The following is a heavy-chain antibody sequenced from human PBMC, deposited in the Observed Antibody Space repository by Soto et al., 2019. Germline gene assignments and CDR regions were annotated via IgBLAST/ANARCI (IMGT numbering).Heavy chain of an antibody. CDR3: ARGGLSSGYSYGFFDY. CDR1: GGSISSYY. D-gene: IGHD5-18*01. V-gene: IGHV4-59*01. CDR2: IYYSGST. J-gene: IGHJ4*02. Sequence: SETLSLTCTVSGGSISSYYWSWIRQPPGKGLEWIGYIYYSGSTNYNPSLKSRVTISVDTSKNQFSLKLSSVTAADTAVYYCARGGLSSGYSYGFFDYWGQGTLVTVSS.